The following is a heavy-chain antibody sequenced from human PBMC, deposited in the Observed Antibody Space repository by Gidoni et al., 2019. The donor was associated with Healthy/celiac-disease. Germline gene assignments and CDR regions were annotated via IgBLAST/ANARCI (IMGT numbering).Heavy chain of an antibody. Sequence: QVQLQESGPGLVKPSQTLSLTCTVPGGSISSGDYYWSWIRQPPGKGLEWIGYIYYSGSTYYNPSLKSRVTISVDTSKNQFSLKLSSVTAADTAVYYCARDRPHTGTTYYFDYWGQGTLVTVSS. V-gene: IGHV4-30-4*01. CDR3: ARDRPHTGTTYYFDY. CDR2: IYYSGST. CDR1: GGSISSGDYY. D-gene: IGHD1-7*01. J-gene: IGHJ4*02.